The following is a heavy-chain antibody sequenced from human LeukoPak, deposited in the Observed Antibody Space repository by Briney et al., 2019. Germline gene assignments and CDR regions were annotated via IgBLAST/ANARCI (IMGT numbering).Heavy chain of an antibody. CDR2: IKQDGSEK. V-gene: IGHV3-7*01. D-gene: IGHD2-15*01. CDR1: GFTFSNAW. CDR3: AKDRSWSRHYYGMDV. Sequence: GGSLRLSCAASGFTFSNAWMSWVRQAPGKGLEWVANIKQDGSEKYYVDSVKGRFTISRDNAKNSLYLQMNSLRAEDTAEYYCAKDRSWSRHYYGMDVWGQGTTVTVSS. J-gene: IGHJ6*02.